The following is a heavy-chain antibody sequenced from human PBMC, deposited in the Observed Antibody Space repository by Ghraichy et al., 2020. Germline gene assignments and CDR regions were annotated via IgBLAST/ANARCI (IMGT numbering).Heavy chain of an antibody. CDR3: AGSRLLYYYYYYGMDV. CDR1: GGSFSGYY. D-gene: IGHD2/OR15-2a*01. CDR2: INHSGST. V-gene: IGHV4-34*01. J-gene: IGHJ6*02. Sequence: TLSLTCAVYGGSFSGYYWSWIRQPPGKGLEWIGEINHSGSTNYNPSLKSRVTISVDTSKNQFSLKLSSVTAADTAVYYCAGSRLLYYYYYYGMDVWGQGTTVTVSS.